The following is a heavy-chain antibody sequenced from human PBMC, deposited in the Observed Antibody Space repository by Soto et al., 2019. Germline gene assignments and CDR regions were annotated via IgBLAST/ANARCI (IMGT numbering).Heavy chain of an antibody. D-gene: IGHD3-10*01. CDR3: ARARITMVRRVIIIALFDD. V-gene: IGHV4-38-2*01. CDR2: IYHSGST. J-gene: IGHJ4*02. Sequence: SETLSLTCAVSGYSISSGYYWGWIRQPPGKGLEWIGSIYHSGSTYYNPSLKSRVTISVETSKNQFSLTLSSVTAADTAVYYCARARITMVRRVIIIALFDDWGQGTLVTVS. CDR1: GYSISSGYY.